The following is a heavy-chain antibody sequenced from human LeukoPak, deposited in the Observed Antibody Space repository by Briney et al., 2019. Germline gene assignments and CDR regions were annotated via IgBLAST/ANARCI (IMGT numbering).Heavy chain of an antibody. CDR2: IKQDGSVK. CDR1: GFTFSYYA. Sequence: ERSLRLSCAASGFTFSYYAMHWVRQAPGKGLEWVANIKQDGSVKYYVDSVKGRFTISRDNAKNSLYLQMNSLRAEDTAVYYCARIGYSSSSFDYWGQGTLVAVSS. D-gene: IGHD6-6*01. CDR3: ARIGYSSSSFDY. J-gene: IGHJ4*02. V-gene: IGHV3-7*01.